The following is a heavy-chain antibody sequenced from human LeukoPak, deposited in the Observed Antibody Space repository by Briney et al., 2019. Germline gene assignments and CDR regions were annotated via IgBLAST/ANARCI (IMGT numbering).Heavy chain of an antibody. CDR1: GGTFSSYA. J-gene: IGHJ4*02. CDR3: ARDLLDQHTLVHYDRGVNFDY. V-gene: IGHV1-69*05. D-gene: IGHD3-22*01. Sequence: SVKVSFKASGGTFSSYAISWVRQAPGQGLEWMGGIIPMFGTANYAQKFQGRVTITTDESTSTAYMELSSLRSEDTAVYYCARDLLDQHTLVHYDRGVNFDYWGQGTLVTVSS. CDR2: IIPMFGTA.